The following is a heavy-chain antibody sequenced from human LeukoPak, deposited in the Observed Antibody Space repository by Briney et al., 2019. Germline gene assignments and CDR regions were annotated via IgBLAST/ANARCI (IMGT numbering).Heavy chain of an antibody. CDR1: GFSISPFG. CDR2: IRNDGINE. Sequence: PGGSLRLSCTASGFSISPFGIHWVRQAPGKGLEWVALIRNDGINEDYADSVKGRFTVSRDNSKNTVNLQMNSLRPEDTAVYYCAKDPYISSWYYFQYWGQGTLVTVSS. D-gene: IGHD6-13*01. CDR3: AKDPYISSWYYFQY. V-gene: IGHV3-30*02. J-gene: IGHJ4*02.